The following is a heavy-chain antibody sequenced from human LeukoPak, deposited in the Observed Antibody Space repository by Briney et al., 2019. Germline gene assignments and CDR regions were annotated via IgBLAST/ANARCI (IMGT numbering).Heavy chain of an antibody. V-gene: IGHV3-7*03. CDR3: AKPADYYYYYYMDV. CDR2: IKQDGSEK. CDR1: GFTFSSYW. J-gene: IGHJ6*03. Sequence: GGSLRLSCAASGFTFSSYWMSWVRQAPGKGLEWVANIKQDGSEKYYVDSVKGRFTISRDNSKNTLYLQMNSLRAEDTAVYYCAKPADYYYYYYMDVWGKGTTVTVSS.